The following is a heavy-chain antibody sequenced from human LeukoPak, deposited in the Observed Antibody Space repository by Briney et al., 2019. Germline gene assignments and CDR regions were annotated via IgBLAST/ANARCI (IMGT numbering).Heavy chain of an antibody. V-gene: IGHV3-21*01. CDR1: GFTFSSYS. CDR2: ISSSSSYI. CDR3: ARDVYYYDSSGYYGAFDI. Sequence: AGGSLRLSCAASGFTFSSYSMNWVRQAPGKGLEWVSSISSSSSYIYYADSVKGRFTISRDNAKNSLYLQMNSLRAEDTAVYYCARDVYYYDSSGYYGAFDIWGQGTMATVSP. D-gene: IGHD3-22*01. J-gene: IGHJ3*02.